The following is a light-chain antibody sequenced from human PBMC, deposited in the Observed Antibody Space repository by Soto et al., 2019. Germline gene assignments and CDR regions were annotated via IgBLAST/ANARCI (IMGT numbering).Light chain of an antibody. CDR1: SSDIGSYNY. J-gene: IGLJ1*01. Sequence: QSALTQPASVSGSPGQSITISCNETSSDIGSYNYVSWYQQHPGQAPKLMIYDVTNRPSGVSNRFSGSKSGNTASLTISGLQPEDEADDYCSLPRSSSFYVFGTGTKVTVL. CDR2: DVT. CDR3: SLPRSSSFYV. V-gene: IGLV2-14*03.